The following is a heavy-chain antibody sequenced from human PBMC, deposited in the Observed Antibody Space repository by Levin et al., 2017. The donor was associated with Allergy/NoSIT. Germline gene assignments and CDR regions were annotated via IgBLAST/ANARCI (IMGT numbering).Heavy chain of an antibody. D-gene: IGHD6-13*01. V-gene: IGHV3-7*01. CDR1: GFTFRNYW. Sequence: PGGSLRLSCVGSGFTFRNYWMSWVRQAPGKGLEWVANIKEDGTEENYVDSVKGRFTISRDNAKNSLSLQMNSLRAEDRAVYYCARMQSSSWYAEYFQHWGQGTLVTVSS. CDR3: ARMQSSSWYAEYFQH. CDR2: IKEDGTEE. J-gene: IGHJ1*01.